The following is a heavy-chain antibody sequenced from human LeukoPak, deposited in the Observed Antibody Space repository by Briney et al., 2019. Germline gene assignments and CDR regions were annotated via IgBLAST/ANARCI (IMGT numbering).Heavy chain of an antibody. CDR1: GFIYRDFT. CDR2: ISSSSSNI. Sequence: PGGSLRLSCEASGFIYRDFTMAWVRQAPGKGLEWVSSISSSSSNILYADSVKGRFIISRDNAKNSVFLQLNSLRVEDAAMYYCVRDAYCGGDCCPPSGTEYCQHWGQGTLVAVSS. J-gene: IGHJ1*01. V-gene: IGHV3-21*06. CDR3: VRDAYCGGDCCPPSGTEYCQH. D-gene: IGHD2-21*02.